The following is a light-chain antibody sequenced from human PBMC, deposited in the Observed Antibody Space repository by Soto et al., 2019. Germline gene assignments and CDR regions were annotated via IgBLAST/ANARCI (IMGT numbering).Light chain of an antibody. Sequence: QSVLTQPPSASGTPGQRVTISCSGSNSNIGSNTVNWYQQFPGTAPTFLIYGNDLRPSGVPDRFSASKSGTSASLAISGLQSEDEADYYCAVWDDSLRGRVFGGGTKVTVL. CDR1: NSNIGSNT. CDR3: AVWDDSLRGRV. J-gene: IGLJ2*01. CDR2: GND. V-gene: IGLV1-44*01.